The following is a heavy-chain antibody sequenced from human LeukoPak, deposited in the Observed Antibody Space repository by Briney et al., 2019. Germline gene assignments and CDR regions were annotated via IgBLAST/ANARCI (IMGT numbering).Heavy chain of an antibody. CDR3: ARDDCGDTCYPGGY. J-gene: IGHJ4*02. CDR2: XKAGNGDT. D-gene: IGHD2-21*01. V-gene: IGHV1-3*01. CDR1: GYIFTKYV. Sequence: ASVKVSCKASGYIFTKYVVHWVRQAPGQRXXXXXXXKAGNGDTKYSQNFQDRLTITRDTSASTVYMELSSLTSEDTALYYCARDDCGDTCYPGGYWGQGTLVTVSS.